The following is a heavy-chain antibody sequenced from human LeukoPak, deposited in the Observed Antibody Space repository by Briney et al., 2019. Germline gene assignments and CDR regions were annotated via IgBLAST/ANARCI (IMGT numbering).Heavy chain of an antibody. J-gene: IGHJ4*02. D-gene: IGHD6-13*01. CDR2: IYENGGTT. Sequence: GGSLRLSCVGSGFTFRSHAMSWVRQAPEKGLEFVSGIYENGGTTYYADSVKGRFSISRDNSKNTLYLQMDSLRGEDTAVYYCAKGYSSSWIKNYFDYWGQGTLVTVSS. V-gene: IGHV3-23*01. CDR1: GFTFRSHA. CDR3: AKGYSSSWIKNYFDY.